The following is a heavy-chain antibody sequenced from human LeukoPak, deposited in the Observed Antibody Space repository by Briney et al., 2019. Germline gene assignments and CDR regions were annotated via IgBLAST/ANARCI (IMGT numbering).Heavy chain of an antibody. CDR1: GGSISSGGYS. Sequence: QSSETLSLTCAVSGGSISSGGYSWSWVRQAPGKGLEWVSAISGSGGSTYYADSVKGRFTISRDNSKNTLYLQMNSLRAEDTAVYYCAKDIHYYDSTDWGQGTLVTVSS. CDR3: AKDIHYYDSTD. D-gene: IGHD3-22*01. V-gene: IGHV3-23*01. CDR2: ISGSGGST. J-gene: IGHJ4*02.